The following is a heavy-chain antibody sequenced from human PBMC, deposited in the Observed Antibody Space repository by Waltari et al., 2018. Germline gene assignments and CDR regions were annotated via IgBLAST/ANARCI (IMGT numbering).Heavy chain of an antibody. CDR1: GGTFSSYA. CDR3: ARDSAAARPRNYLDGAFDI. V-gene: IGHV1-69*01. Sequence: QVQLVQSGAEVKKPGSSVKVSCKASGGTFSSYAISWVRQAPGQGLEWMGGIIPIFGTANYAQKFQGRVTITADESTSTAYMELSSLRSEDTAVYYCARDSAAARPRNYLDGAFDIWGQGTMVTVSS. J-gene: IGHJ3*02. CDR2: IIPIFGTA. D-gene: IGHD6-6*01.